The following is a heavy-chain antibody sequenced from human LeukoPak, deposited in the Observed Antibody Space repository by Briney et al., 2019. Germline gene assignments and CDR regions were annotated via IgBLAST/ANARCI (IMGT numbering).Heavy chain of an antibody. CDR3: ARVPPLIVVVPAAHNDAFDI. CDR2: IYTSGST. D-gene: IGHD2-2*01. V-gene: IGHV4-61*02. J-gene: IGHJ3*02. CDR1: GGSISSGSYY. Sequence: SETLPLTCTVSGGSISSGSYYWSWIRQPAGKGLEWIGRIYTSGSTNYNPSLKSRVTISVDTSKNQFSLKLSSVTAADTAVYYCARVPPLIVVVPAAHNDAFDIWGQGTMVTVSS.